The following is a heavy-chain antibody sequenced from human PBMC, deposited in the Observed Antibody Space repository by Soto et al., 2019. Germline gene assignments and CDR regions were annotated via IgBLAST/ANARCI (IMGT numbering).Heavy chain of an antibody. V-gene: IGHV1-3*01. CDR3: ARDGAVAGDSNFDY. J-gene: IGHJ4*02. D-gene: IGHD6-19*01. CDR1: GYTFTSSA. Sequence: ASVKVSCKASGYTFTSSAIHWVRQAPGQGLEWMGWINAGNGNIKHSQKFQHRVTITRDTSASTAYMELSSLRFEDTAVYYCARDGAVAGDSNFDYWGQGTLVTVSS. CDR2: INAGNGNI.